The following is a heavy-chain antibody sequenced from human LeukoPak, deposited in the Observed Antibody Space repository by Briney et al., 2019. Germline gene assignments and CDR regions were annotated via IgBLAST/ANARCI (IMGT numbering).Heavy chain of an antibody. V-gene: IGHV4-4*02. CDR1: GGSISSSNW. CDR3: ARIRYYYDSSGLFYFDY. CDR2: IYHSGST. D-gene: IGHD3-22*01. Sequence: SETLSLTCAVSGGSISSSNWWSWVRQPPGKGLEWIGEIYHSGSTNYNPSLKSRVTISVDKSKNQFSLKLSSVTAADTVVYYCARIRYYYDSSGLFYFDYWGQGTLVTVSS. J-gene: IGHJ4*02.